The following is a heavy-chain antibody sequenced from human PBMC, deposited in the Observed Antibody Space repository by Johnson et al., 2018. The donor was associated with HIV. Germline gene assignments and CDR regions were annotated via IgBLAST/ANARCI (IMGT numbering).Heavy chain of an antibody. CDR1: GFTFSDYY. CDR3: AIGRGEFPRHAFDI. CDR2: ISSSGSTI. J-gene: IGHJ3*02. D-gene: IGHD3-10*01. Sequence: QVQLVESGGGLVKPGGSLRLSCAASGFTFSDYYMTWIRQAPGKGLEWVSYISSSGSTIYYADSVKGRFTISRDNAKNSLYLQVNSLRAEDKAVYYCAIGRGEFPRHAFDIWGQGTMVTVSS. V-gene: IGHV3-11*04.